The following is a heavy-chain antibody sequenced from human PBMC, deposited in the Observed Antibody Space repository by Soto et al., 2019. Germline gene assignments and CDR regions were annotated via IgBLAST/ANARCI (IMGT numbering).Heavy chain of an antibody. D-gene: IGHD6-25*01. CDR1: GFTVSNNY. J-gene: IGHJ4*02. Sequence: EVQLVESGGGLIQPGGSLRLSCAVSGFTVSNNYMSWVRQAPGKGLEGVSVIYSGGYTAYGDSVKGRFTISRDNSKNTHFLKIKRRRARDPAFFYGASQRGGGGYWGQGTLVTVSS. V-gene: IGHV3-53*01. CDR3: ASQRGGGGY. CDR2: IYSGGYT.